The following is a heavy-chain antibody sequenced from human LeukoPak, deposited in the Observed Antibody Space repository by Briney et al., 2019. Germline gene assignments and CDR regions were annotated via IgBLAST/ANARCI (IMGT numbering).Heavy chain of an antibody. D-gene: IGHD2-2*01. CDR1: GFTFSSYG. Sequence: PGGSLRLSCAASGFTFSSYGMHWVRQAPGKGLEWVAFIRYDGSNKYYADSVKGRFTISRDNSKNTLYLQMNSLRAEDTAVYYCAKEFCSSTSCRPPSGYFDYWGQGTLVTVSS. V-gene: IGHV3-30*02. CDR2: IRYDGSNK. CDR3: AKEFCSSTSCRPPSGYFDY. J-gene: IGHJ4*02.